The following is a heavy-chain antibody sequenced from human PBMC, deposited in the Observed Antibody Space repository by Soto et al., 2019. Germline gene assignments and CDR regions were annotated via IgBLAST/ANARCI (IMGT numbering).Heavy chain of an antibody. CDR3: AKDRERDAWYEDY. J-gene: IGHJ4*02. Sequence: EVQLSESGGGLVQPGGSLRLSCVASGFSFSSYAMSWVRQAPGKGLEWVSVISGSDGSTYYADSVKGRFTISRDNSKNTLYLQMNSLRAEDTAVYYCAKDRERDAWYEDYWGQGTLVTVSS. D-gene: IGHD6-13*01. V-gene: IGHV3-23*01. CDR2: ISGSDGST. CDR1: GFSFSSYA.